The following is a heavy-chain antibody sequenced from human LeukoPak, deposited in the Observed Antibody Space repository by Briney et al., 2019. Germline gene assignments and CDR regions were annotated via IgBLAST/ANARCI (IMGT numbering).Heavy chain of an antibody. CDR3: AVVVTSMLILDS. D-gene: IGHD2-21*02. V-gene: IGHV4-39*07. J-gene: IGHJ4*02. CDR2: IFYSGST. Sequence: SETLSLTCTVSGGSISSTSFYWGWIRQSPGKGLEWIGSIFYSGSTYYNPSLKSRVTISVDESKNLFSLRVTSLTAADTAVYYCAVVVTSMLILDSWGQGTLVTVSS. CDR1: GGSISSTSFY.